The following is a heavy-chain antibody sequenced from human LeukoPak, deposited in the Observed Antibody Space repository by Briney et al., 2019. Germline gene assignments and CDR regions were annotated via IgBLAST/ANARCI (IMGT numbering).Heavy chain of an antibody. D-gene: IGHD4-17*01. J-gene: IGHJ4*02. V-gene: IGHV3-73*01. CDR3: TRRHYGDYVVDN. Sequence: GRSLRLSRATFGFTFNGSALHWVRQASGQGLEWVGRIRSKAHRYATAYAASVKGRFTVSRDDSKNMAYLQMNSLKTEDTAIYYCTRRHYGDYVVDNWGQGTLVTVSS. CDR1: GFTFNGSA. CDR2: IRSKAHRYAT.